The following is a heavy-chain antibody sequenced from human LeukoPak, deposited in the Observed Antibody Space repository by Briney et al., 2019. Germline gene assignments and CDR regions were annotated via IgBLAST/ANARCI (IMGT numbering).Heavy chain of an antibody. CDR3: AKSPTGYYDSSGYVPFDY. CDR1: GFTFSSYA. CDR2: ISGSGGST. Sequence: GGSLRLSCAASGFTFSSYAMSWVRQAPGKGLEWVSAISGSGGSTYYADSVKGRFTISRDNPKNTLYLQMNSLRAEDTAVYYCAKSPTGYYDSSGYVPFDYWGQGTLVTVSS. J-gene: IGHJ4*02. D-gene: IGHD3-22*01. V-gene: IGHV3-23*01.